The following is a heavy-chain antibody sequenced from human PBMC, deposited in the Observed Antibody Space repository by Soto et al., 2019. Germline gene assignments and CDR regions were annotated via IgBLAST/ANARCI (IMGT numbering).Heavy chain of an antibody. J-gene: IGHJ4*02. D-gene: IGHD3-10*01. CDR1: GFTVSSNY. CDR2: IYSGGST. V-gene: IGHV3-66*01. Sequence: EVQLVESGGGLVRPGGSLRLSCAASGFTVSSNYMSWVRQAPGKGLEWVSVIYSGGSTYYADSVKGRFTISRDNSKNTLYLQMNSLRAEDTAVYYCWFGELSNAGFDYWGQGTLVTVSS. CDR3: WFGELSNAGFDY.